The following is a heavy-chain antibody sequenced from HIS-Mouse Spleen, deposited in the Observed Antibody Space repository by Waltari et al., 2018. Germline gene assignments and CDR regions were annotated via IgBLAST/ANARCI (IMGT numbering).Heavy chain of an antibody. CDR1: RRSHSRSSYY. Sequence: QLQLQESGPGLVKPSETLSLTCTVSRRSHSRSSYYWGWIRQPPGKGLEWIGCIYYSGSTYYNPSLKSRVTISVDTSKNQFSLKLSSVTAADTAVYYCAREIPYSSSWYDWYFDLWGRGTLVTVSS. CDR2: IYYSGST. CDR3: AREIPYSSSWYDWYFDL. D-gene: IGHD6-13*01. V-gene: IGHV4-39*07. J-gene: IGHJ2*01.